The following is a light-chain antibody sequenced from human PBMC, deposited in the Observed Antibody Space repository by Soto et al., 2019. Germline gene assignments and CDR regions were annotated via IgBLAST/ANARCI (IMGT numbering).Light chain of an antibody. CDR1: QGSSNY. J-gene: IGKJ2*01. Sequence: DIQMTQSPSALSASVGDRDTITCRARQGSSNYLSWYQHKPGKAPKLLIYSSFTLQSEVPSRFSGSGSGTDFTLTISSLQPEDFATYYCQKYNSAPVPFGQGTKLEIK. V-gene: IGKV1-27*01. CDR3: QKYNSAPVP. CDR2: SSF.